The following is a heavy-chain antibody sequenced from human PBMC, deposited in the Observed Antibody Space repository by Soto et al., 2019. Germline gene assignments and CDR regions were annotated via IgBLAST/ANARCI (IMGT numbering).Heavy chain of an antibody. J-gene: IGHJ4*02. V-gene: IGHV3-30*18. D-gene: IGHD3-10*01. CDR1: GFSFISYG. CDR2: ISYDGSKK. Sequence: GGSLRLSCAASGFSFISYGMHWVRQAPGKGLEWVALISYDGSKKFYADSVKGRFTISRDNSKNTLDLQMNSLRPEDTAVYYCAKDKDSGSYYQLYYFESWGQGTRVTVSS. CDR3: AKDKDSGSYYQLYYFES.